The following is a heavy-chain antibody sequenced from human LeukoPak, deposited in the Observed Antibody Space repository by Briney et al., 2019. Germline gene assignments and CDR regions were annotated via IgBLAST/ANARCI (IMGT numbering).Heavy chain of an antibody. CDR2: ISSSGSTI. Sequence: GGSLRLSCAASGFTFSSYEMNWVRQAPGKGLEWVSYISSSGSTIYYADSVKGRFTISRDNAKNSLYLQMNSLRAEDTAVYYCARGRYFDWLLWGIFDYWGQGTLVTVSS. D-gene: IGHD3-9*01. J-gene: IGHJ4*02. CDR1: GFTFSSYE. CDR3: ARGRYFDWLLWGIFDY. V-gene: IGHV3-48*03.